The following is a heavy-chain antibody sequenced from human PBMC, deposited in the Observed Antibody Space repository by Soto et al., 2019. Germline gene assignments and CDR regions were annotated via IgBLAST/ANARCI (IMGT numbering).Heavy chain of an antibody. D-gene: IGHD3-3*01. CDR1: GFSLTTSGVG. Sequence: QITLNESGPTQVKPRQTLTLTCTFSGFSLTTSGVGVGWIRQSPGKAPEWLALIYWDDGKRYSPSLKSRLTITKVTSKDQVVLTMADLDPADTATYYCAHRVLRTVFGLVTTTAIYFDFWGQGTPVAVSS. J-gene: IGHJ4*02. V-gene: IGHV2-5*02. CDR3: AHRVLRTVFGLVTTTAIYFDF. CDR2: IYWDDGK.